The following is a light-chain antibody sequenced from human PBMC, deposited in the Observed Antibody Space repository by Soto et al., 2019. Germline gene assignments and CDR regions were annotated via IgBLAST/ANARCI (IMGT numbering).Light chain of an antibody. CDR2: RNN. Sequence: QSVLTQPPSASGTPGQRVTISCSGSSSNIGSNFVYWYQQLPGTAPKLLIYRNNQRPSGVPDRLSGSKSGTSASLAISGLRSEDEADYYCVAWDDSLSGGVFGGGTKLTVL. CDR3: VAWDDSLSGGV. CDR1: SSNIGSNF. J-gene: IGLJ3*02. V-gene: IGLV1-47*01.